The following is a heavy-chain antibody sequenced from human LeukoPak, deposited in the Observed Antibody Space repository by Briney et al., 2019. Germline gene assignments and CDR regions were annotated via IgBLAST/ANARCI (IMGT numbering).Heavy chain of an antibody. V-gene: IGHV4-59*01. D-gene: IGHD3-22*01. J-gene: IGHJ5*02. CDR1: RGSTTPNI. CDR3: AKMGDHFSDSSTYDPNWFDH. Sequence: PGTPSLTSTLSRGSTTPNIWSSIWETPQERGESSGYVYLIGRTNVGPSLKSQATISVDMSQNQISLKLTSVPAADPALYYCAKMGDHFSDSSTYDPNWFDHWGQGILVTVSS. CDR2: VYLIGRT.